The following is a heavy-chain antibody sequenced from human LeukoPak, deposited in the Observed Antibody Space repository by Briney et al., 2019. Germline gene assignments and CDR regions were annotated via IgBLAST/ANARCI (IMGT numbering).Heavy chain of an antibody. V-gene: IGHV3-30-3*01. CDR2: ISYDGSNK. D-gene: IGHD3-10*01. CDR3: ARARNYYGSGSYLPYYYYYGMDV. Sequence: PEGFLRLSCAASGFTFSSYAMHWVRQAPGKGLEWVAVISYDGSNKYYADSVKGRFTISRDNSKNTLYLQMNSLRAEDTAVYYCARARNYYGSGSYLPYYYYYGMDVWGKGTTVTVSS. J-gene: IGHJ6*04. CDR1: GFTFSSYA.